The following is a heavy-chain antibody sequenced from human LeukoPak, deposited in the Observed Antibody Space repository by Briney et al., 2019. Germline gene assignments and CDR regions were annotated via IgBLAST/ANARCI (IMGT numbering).Heavy chain of an antibody. J-gene: IGHJ5*02. Sequence: SETLSLTCTVSGGSIRSYYWSWIRQPAGKGLEWIGRIYASESTNYNPSLKSRVTISVDTSKNQFSLKLSSVTAADTAVYYCASIAAAGPPWGQGTLVTVSS. CDR3: ASIAAAGPP. V-gene: IGHV4-4*07. CDR1: GGSIRSYY. D-gene: IGHD6-13*01. CDR2: IYASEST.